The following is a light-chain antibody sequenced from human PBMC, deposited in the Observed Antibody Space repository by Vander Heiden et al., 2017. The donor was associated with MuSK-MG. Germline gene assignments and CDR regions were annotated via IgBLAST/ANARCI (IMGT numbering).Light chain of an antibody. CDR1: QTISTY. V-gene: IGKV1-39*01. CDR2: AAT. J-gene: IGKJ1*01. Sequence: DIQVTQSPSSLSANVGDRVTITCRATQTISTYVNWFQQTPGKAPKLLIYAATRLESGVASRFSGSGSGTDFTLTITSLQPDDFATYYCQQTYSTPWTFGQGTKVDIK. CDR3: QQTYSTPWT.